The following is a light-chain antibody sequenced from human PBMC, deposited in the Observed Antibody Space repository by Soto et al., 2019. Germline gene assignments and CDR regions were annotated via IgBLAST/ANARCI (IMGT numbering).Light chain of an antibody. CDR3: ETWDSNTRV. J-gene: IGLJ2*01. V-gene: IGLV4-60*02. CDR2: VEGSGTY. Sequence: QSVLTQSSSASASPGSSVNLTCTLSSGHSIYSIAWQQQQPGKAPRFLMKVEGSGTYNKGSGVPDRFSGSSSGTDRYLTISNLQFEDEADYYCETWDSNTRVFGGGTKVTVL. CDR1: SGHSIYS.